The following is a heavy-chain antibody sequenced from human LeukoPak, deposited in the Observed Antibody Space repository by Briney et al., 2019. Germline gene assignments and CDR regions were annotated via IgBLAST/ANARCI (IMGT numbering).Heavy chain of an antibody. V-gene: IGHV5-51*01. CDR2: IYPGDSHT. CDR1: GYSFTTYW. CDR3: ARRPSGSGNHWFDP. Sequence: GESLKISCKGSGYSFTTYWIGWVRQMSGKGLEWMGIIYPGDSHTRYSPSFQGQVTISADKSISTAYLQWSSLKASDTAMYYCARRPSGSGNHWFDPWGQGTLVTVSS. J-gene: IGHJ5*02. D-gene: IGHD3-10*01.